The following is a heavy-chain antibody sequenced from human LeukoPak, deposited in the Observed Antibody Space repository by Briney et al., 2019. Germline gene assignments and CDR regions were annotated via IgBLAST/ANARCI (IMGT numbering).Heavy chain of an antibody. V-gene: IGHV3-53*01. CDR3: ARGVWGPVTYFVY. J-gene: IGHJ4*02. CDR2: LYSGGNT. Sequence: GGSLRLSCAASGFAVSSNYMSWVRQASGRGLEWVSVLYSGGNTYYADSVKGRFTISRDNSKNTLYLQMNSLRAEDTAVYYCARGVWGPVTYFVYWGQGTLVTVSS. D-gene: IGHD3-16*01. CDR1: GFAVSSNY.